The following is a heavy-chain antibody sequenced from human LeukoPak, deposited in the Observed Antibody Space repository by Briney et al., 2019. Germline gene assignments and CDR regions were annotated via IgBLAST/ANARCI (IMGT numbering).Heavy chain of an antibody. J-gene: IGHJ4*02. CDR3: AKRGVVIRVILVGFHKEAYYYDS. CDR1: GITLSNYG. Sequence: GGSLRLSCAVSGITLSNYGMSWVRQAPGKGLEWVAGISGSGGSTTYADSVKGRFTISRDNTKNTLYLHMNNLRAEDTAVYFCAKRGVVIRVILVGFHKEAYYYDSWGQGALVTVSS. CDR2: ISGSGGST. D-gene: IGHD3-22*01. V-gene: IGHV3-23*01.